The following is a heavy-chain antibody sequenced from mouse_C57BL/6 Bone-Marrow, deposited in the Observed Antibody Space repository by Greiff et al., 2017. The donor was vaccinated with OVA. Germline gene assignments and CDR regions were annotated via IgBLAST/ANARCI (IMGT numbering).Heavy chain of an antibody. Sequence: QVQLQQSGPGLVQPSQSLSITCTVSGFSLTSYGVHWVRQSPGKGLEWLGVIWSGGSTDYNAAFISRLSISTDNSNSQIFFKMNSLQSDDTAIYYCAGSDGYYVGPAWFAYWGQGTLVTVSA. J-gene: IGHJ3*01. V-gene: IGHV2-2*01. CDR2: IWSGGST. CDR1: GFSLTSYG. CDR3: AGSDGYYVGPAWFAY. D-gene: IGHD2-3*01.